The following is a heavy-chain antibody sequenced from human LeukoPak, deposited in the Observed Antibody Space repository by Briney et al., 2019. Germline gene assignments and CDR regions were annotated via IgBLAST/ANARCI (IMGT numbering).Heavy chain of an antibody. V-gene: IGHV4-4*02. CDR1: GVSITTNTW. Sequence: SGTLSLTCAVSGVSITTNTWWSWVRQPPGKGLEWTGEIFHSESTNYNPSLKSRLSISLDKSKNHFSLRLTSVTAADTAVYYCAREIFGARAFEYWGPGILVTVSS. CDR2: IFHSEST. CDR3: AREIFGARAFEY. D-gene: IGHD3-3*01. J-gene: IGHJ4*02.